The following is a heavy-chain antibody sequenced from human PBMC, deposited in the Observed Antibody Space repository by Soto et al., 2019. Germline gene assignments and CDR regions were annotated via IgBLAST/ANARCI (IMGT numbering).Heavy chain of an antibody. V-gene: IGHV3-11*06. J-gene: IGHJ4*01. CDR2: SSNSGTYT. CDR1: GFRAWECD. Sequence: SMGLCCASCGFRAWECDVGWILQAPGKGLEWLSYSSNSGTYTRYADSVKGRFSISRDNAKNSLFLQINSLRGEDSATYYGARSGDNYNVPAYWGHGTPVTVSS. D-gene: IGHD3-10*02. CDR3: ARSGDNYNVPAY.